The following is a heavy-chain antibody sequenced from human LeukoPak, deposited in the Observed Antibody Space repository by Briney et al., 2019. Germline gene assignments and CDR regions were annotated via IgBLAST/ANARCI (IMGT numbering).Heavy chain of an antibody. Sequence: PGGSLRLSCVASGFTFSSYWMHRGRQDPRKGLVWVSRINGDGRNINYADSVRGRFTISRDNAKNTLYLQMNTLRVEDTAVYYCTRDLMDYDVSTGLHHYYMDVWGQGTTVTVSS. CDR3: TRDLMDYDVSTGLHHYYMDV. CDR1: GFTFSSYW. CDR2: INGDGRNI. J-gene: IGHJ6*02. D-gene: IGHD3-9*01. V-gene: IGHV3-74*01.